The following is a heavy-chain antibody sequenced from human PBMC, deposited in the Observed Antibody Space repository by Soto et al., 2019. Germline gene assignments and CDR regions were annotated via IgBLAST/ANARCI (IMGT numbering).Heavy chain of an antibody. CDR3: ARDDEYSGNGMDV. J-gene: IGHJ6*02. Sequence: QVQLVESGGGVVQPGRSLRLSCAASEFTFSNYGMHWVRQAPGKGLEWVAVILNDGSNRYHADSVKDRFTISRDNSKNTLYLRMTSLRAEDTSVYYCARDDEYSGNGMDVWGQGTAVTVS. V-gene: IGHV3-33*01. D-gene: IGHD3-10*01. CDR1: EFTFSNYG. CDR2: ILNDGSNR.